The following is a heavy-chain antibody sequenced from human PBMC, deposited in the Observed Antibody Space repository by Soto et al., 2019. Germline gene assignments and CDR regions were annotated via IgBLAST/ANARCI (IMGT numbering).Heavy chain of an antibody. Sequence: HGESLKISCEGSGYIFTNYWIAWVRQMPGKGLEWMGIVNPDDSTTTYSQSFQGQVIISADKSVRSAYLQWSSLKDSDTATYYCVRRFCSGTSCRFNWFDPWGQGTLVTVSS. J-gene: IGHJ5*02. CDR3: VRRFCSGTSCRFNWFDP. V-gene: IGHV5-51*01. D-gene: IGHD2-2*01. CDR2: VNPDDSTT. CDR1: GYIFTNYW.